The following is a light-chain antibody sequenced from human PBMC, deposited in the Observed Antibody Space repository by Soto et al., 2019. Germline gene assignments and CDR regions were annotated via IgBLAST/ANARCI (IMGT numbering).Light chain of an antibody. CDR2: GAS. V-gene: IGKV3-20*01. CDR1: QSVGNSH. Sequence: ETVLTQSPGTLYFSPGERATLSCRASQSVGNSHVALYQQRRGLPPRLLIYGASNRATGIPDRFSGSGSGADFTLTLSRLEPEDFAVYFCHQYGNSPPGTFGQGTRLEIK. J-gene: IGKJ5*01. CDR3: HQYGNSPPGT.